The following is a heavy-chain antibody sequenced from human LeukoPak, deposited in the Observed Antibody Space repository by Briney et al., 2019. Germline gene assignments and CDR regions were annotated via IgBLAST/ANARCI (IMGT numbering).Heavy chain of an antibody. V-gene: IGHV3-64D*06. J-gene: IGHJ4*02. D-gene: IGHD3-10*01. CDR1: GFSFSSYA. Sequence: GGSLRLSCSASGFSFSSYAMHWVRQAPGKGLEYVSSISSNGGPTYYADSVRGRFTISRDNSKNTLYLQMSRLRTEDTAVYYCVKDRAVDYWGQGTLVTVSS. CDR2: ISSNGGPT. CDR3: VKDRAVDY.